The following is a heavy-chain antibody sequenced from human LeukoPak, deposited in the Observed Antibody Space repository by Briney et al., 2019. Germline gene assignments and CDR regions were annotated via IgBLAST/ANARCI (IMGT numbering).Heavy chain of an antibody. Sequence: GESLKISCKGSGYSFTSYWIGWVRQMPGKGLEWMGIIYPGDSDTRYSPSFQGQVTISADKSISTAYLQWSSLKASDTAMYYCARRVDIVTTIRGGFDCWGQGTLVTVSS. CDR2: IYPGDSDT. J-gene: IGHJ4*02. CDR3: ARRVDIVTTIRGGFDC. V-gene: IGHV5-51*01. CDR1: GYSFTSYW. D-gene: IGHD5-12*01.